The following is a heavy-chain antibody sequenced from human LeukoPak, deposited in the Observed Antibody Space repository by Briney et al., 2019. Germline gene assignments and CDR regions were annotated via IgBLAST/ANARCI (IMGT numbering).Heavy chain of an antibody. CDR3: ARDNDLYYDSSGYYYQGWAFDI. CDR1: GFTFSSYS. J-gene: IGHJ3*02. CDR2: ISSSSSYI. V-gene: IGHV3-21*01. D-gene: IGHD3-22*01. Sequence: GGSLRLSCAASGFTFSSYSMNWVRQAPGKGLEWVSSISSSSSYIYYADSVKGRFTISRDNAKNSLYLQMNSLRAEDTAVYYCARDNDLYYDSSGYYYQGWAFDIWGQGTMVTVSS.